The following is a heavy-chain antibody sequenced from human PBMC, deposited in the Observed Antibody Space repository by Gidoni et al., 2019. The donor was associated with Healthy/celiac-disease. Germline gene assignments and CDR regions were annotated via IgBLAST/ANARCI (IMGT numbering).Heavy chain of an antibody. CDR2: IWYDGSNK. Sequence: QVQLVESGGGVVQPGRSLRLSCAASGFTFRSYGMHWVRQAPGKGLEWVAVIWYDGSNKYYADSVKGRFTISRDNSKNTLYLQMNSLRAEDTAVYYCARAGIAAAGWSDWGQGTLVTVSS. CDR1: GFTFRSYG. CDR3: ARAGIAAAGWSD. V-gene: IGHV3-33*01. D-gene: IGHD6-13*01. J-gene: IGHJ4*02.